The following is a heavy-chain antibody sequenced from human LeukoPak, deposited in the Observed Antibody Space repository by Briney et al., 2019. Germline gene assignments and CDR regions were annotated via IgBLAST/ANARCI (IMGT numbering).Heavy chain of an antibody. J-gene: IGHJ5*02. Sequence: PSQTLSLTCAVSGDSISSGDYSWSWIRQPSGTGLEWIWYIFHSGSSYYNPSLKSRVTISVEKSKNQFSLRLTSVTAADTAVYYCARELWFVNAPGSWFDPWGQGTLVTVSS. D-gene: IGHD3-10*01. CDR2: IFHSGSS. CDR1: GDSISSGDYS. CDR3: ARELWFVNAPGSWFDP. V-gene: IGHV4-30-2*01.